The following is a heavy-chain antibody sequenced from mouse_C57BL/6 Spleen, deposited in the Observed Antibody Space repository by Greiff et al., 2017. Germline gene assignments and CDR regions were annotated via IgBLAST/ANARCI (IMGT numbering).Heavy chain of an antibody. J-gene: IGHJ3*01. V-gene: IGHV7-3*01. CDR3: ARYSGYGSSEAWFAY. CDR2: IRNKANGYTT. Sequence: DVKLVESGGGLVQPGGSLSLSCAASGFTFTDYYMSWVRQPPGKALEWLGFIRNKANGYTTEYSASVKGRFTISRDNSQRILYLQMNALRAEDSATYYCARYSGYGSSEAWFAYWGQGTLVTVSA. CDR1: GFTFTDYY. D-gene: IGHD1-1*01.